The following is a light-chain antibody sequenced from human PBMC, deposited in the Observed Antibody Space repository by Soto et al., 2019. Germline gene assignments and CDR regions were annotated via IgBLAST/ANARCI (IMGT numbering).Light chain of an antibody. CDR1: SSDVGVYNY. J-gene: IGLJ1*01. V-gene: IGLV2-14*01. CDR2: EVT. Sequence: QSVQTHPRSVSWSPGQSVTISCTGTSSDVGVYNYVSWYQQHPGKAPKLIIYEVTDRPSGVSNRFSGSKSGNTASLTISGLQAEDEAEYYCSSYTNINTRPCAFGTGTKVTVL. CDR3: SSYTNINTRPCA.